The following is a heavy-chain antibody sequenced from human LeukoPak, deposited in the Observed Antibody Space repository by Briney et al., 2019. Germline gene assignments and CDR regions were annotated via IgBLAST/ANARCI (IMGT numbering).Heavy chain of an antibody. D-gene: IGHD1-1*01. CDR2: IIPIFGTA. J-gene: IGHJ4*02. CDR1: GGTFSSYA. V-gene: IGHV1-69*01. Sequence: ASVKVSCKASGGTFSSYAISWVRQAPGQGLEWMGGIIPIFGTANYAQKFQGRVTITADESTSTAYMELSSLRSGDTAVYYCARDGPQTTFDYWGQGTLVTVSS. CDR3: ARDGPQTTFDY.